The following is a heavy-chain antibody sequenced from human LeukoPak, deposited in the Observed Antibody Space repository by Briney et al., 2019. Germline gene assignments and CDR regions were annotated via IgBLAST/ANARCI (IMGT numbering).Heavy chain of an antibody. V-gene: IGHV3-48*02. Sequence: GGSLRLSCAASGFTFSFFGMSWVRQAPGKGLEWVSYINYDGRDVYYADSVKGRFTTSRDNAKNSLYLQVNSLRDEDTAVYYCARDLYSYGRFDYWGQGTLVTISS. D-gene: IGHD5-18*01. CDR1: GFTFSFFG. CDR3: ARDLYSYGRFDY. J-gene: IGHJ4*02. CDR2: INYDGRDV.